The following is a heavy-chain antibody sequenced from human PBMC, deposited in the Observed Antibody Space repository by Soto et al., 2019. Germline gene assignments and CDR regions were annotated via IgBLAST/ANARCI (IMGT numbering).Heavy chain of an antibody. D-gene: IGHD6-19*01. CDR2: INPSGGNT. CDR3: ARDVGDSSGWYFFDY. V-gene: IGHV1-46*01. CDR1: GYTFTSYY. Sequence: ASVKVSCKASGYTFTSYYMHWVRQAPGQGLEWMGIINPSGGNTNYAQKFQGRVTMTRDTSTSTVYMELSSLRSEDTAVYYCARDVGDSSGWYFFDYWGQGTLATVSS. J-gene: IGHJ4*02.